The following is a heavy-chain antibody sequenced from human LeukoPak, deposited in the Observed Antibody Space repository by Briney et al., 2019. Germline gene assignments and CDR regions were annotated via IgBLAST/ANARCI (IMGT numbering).Heavy chain of an antibody. V-gene: IGHV3-30-3*01. J-gene: IGHJ6*03. D-gene: IGHD4-11*01. CDR3: ARATTVIPYYMDV. CDR1: RFTFSVYA. Sequence: GGSVRLSCAASRFTFSVYAMHCVRQAPGKGVEGVSIISYDGSNKYYADSVKGRFTTSRDNSKNTLYLQMNSLRAEYTAVYYCARATTVIPYYMDVWGKGTTVTVSS. CDR2: ISYDGSNK.